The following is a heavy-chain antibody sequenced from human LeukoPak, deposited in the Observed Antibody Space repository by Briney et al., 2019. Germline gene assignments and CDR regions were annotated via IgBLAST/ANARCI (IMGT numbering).Heavy chain of an antibody. CDR2: ISGSGGST. CDR1: GFTFSSYA. V-gene: IGHV3-23*01. CDR3: AKGGYYYDSSGHPTVYYFDY. Sequence: GGSLRLSCAASGFTFSSYAMSWVRQAPGKGLEWVSAISGSGGSTYYADSVKGRFTISRDNFKNTLYLQMNSLRAEDTGVYYCAKGGYYYDSSGHPTVYYFDYWGQGTLVTVSS. J-gene: IGHJ4*02. D-gene: IGHD3-22*01.